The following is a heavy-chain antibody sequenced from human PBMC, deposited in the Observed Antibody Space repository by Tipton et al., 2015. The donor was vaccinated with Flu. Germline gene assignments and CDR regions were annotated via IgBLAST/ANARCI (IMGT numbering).Heavy chain of an antibody. Sequence: TLSLTRTVFGYSIRSSNYYWGWIRQPPGKGLEWIGSIFHRGNSYHNPSLKSRVTMAVETSKNQFSLKLSSVTAADTAVYYCARRDYSNYVSEPKNWFDSWGQGALVIVSS. CDR3: ARRDYSNYVSEPKNWFDS. CDR1: GYSIRSSNYY. J-gene: IGHJ5*01. V-gene: IGHV4-38-2*02. CDR2: IFHRGNS. D-gene: IGHD4-11*01.